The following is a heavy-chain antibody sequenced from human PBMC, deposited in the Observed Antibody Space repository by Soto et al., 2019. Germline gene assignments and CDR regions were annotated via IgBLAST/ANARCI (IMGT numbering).Heavy chain of an antibody. D-gene: IGHD2-2*01. CDR3: AREGVVVPASL. V-gene: IGHV4-34*01. CDR2: INHSGST. Sequence: SETLSLTCAVYGGSFSGYYWSWIRQPPGKGLEWIGEINHSGSTNYNPSLKSRVTISVDTSKNQFSLKLSSVTAADTAVYYCAREGVVVPASLWGQGTLVTVSS. CDR1: GGSFSGYY. J-gene: IGHJ4*02.